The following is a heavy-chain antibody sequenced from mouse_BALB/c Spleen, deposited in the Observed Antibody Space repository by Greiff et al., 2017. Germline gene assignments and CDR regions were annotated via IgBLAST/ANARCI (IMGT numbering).Heavy chain of an antibody. Sequence: EVQLHQSGPELVKPGASVKMSCKASGYTFTSYVMHWVKQKPGQGLEWIGYINPYNDGTKYNEKFKGKATLTSDKSSSTAYMELSSLTSEDSAVYYCARSPYYYAMDYWGQGTSVTVSS. V-gene: IGHV1-14*01. CDR1: GYTFTSYV. CDR3: ARSPYYYAMDY. CDR2: INPYNDGT. J-gene: IGHJ4*01.